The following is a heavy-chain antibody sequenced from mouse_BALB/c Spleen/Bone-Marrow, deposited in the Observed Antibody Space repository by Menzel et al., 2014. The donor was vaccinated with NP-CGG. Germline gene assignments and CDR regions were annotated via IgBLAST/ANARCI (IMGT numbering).Heavy chain of an antibody. CDR3: ARSGAVYYFDY. CDR2: IYPGSGST. D-gene: IGHD3-1*01. J-gene: IGHJ2*01. CDR1: GYTFTDYV. Sequence: VKLMESGPELVKPGASVKMSCKASGYTFTDYVISWVKRRTGQGLEWIGEIYPGSGSTYYNEKFKGKATLTADKSSNTAYMQLSSLTSEDSAVYFCARSGAVYYFDYWGQGTTLTVSS. V-gene: IGHV1-77*01.